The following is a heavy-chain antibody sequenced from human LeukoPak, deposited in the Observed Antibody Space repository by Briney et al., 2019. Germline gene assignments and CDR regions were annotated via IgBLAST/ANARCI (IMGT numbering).Heavy chain of an antibody. D-gene: IGHD2-2*01. CDR2: IRSKANSYAT. CDR1: GFTFSGSA. V-gene: IGHV3-73*01. Sequence: GGSLRLSCAASGFTFSGSAMHWVRQASGKGLEWVGRIRSKANSYATAYAASVKGRFTISRDDSKNTAYLQMNSLKTEDTAVYYCTRLSVPAPMVSSAYMDVWGKGTTVTVSS. J-gene: IGHJ6*03. CDR3: TRLSVPAPMVSSAYMDV.